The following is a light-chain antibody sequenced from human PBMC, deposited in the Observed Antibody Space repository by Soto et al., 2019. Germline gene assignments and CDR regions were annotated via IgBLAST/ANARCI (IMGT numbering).Light chain of an antibody. CDR1: QSVSSSY. J-gene: IGKJ1*01. CDR2: GAS. Sequence: DIVMTQSPSTLSPYSGERAPLSCRVSQSVSSSYLAWYQQKPGQAPRLLIYGASNRATGIPDRFSGSGSGTDFTLAISRLEPEDFAVYYCQQYGSSGTFGQGTKVDIK. CDR3: QQYGSSGT. V-gene: IGKV3-20*01.